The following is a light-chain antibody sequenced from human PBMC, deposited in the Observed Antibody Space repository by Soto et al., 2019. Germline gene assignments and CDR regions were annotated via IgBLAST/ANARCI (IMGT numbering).Light chain of an antibody. J-gene: IGKJ4*01. V-gene: IGKV1-5*01. Sequence: DIQMTPSPSTLSASVGDRVTITCRASQGISWWLARYQHKPGNAPKVFIYDASSLEDAVPSRFSGSGSGTEFTFTIISQQADDLATYYCQQYNSYPLTFGGGTKVDIK. CDR2: DAS. CDR1: QGISWW. CDR3: QQYNSYPLT.